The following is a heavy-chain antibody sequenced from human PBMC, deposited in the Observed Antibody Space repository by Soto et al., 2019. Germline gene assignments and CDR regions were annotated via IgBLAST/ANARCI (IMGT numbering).Heavy chain of an antibody. CDR2: IYWDDDK. CDR1: GFSLSTSGVG. J-gene: IGHJ3*02. Sequence: QITLKESGPPLVKPTQTLTLTCTFSGFSLSTSGVGVGWIRQPPGKALEWLALIYWDDDKRYSPSLKSRLTITKDTSKNQVVLTMTNMDPVDTATYYCARATVTSRGGAFDIWGQGTMVTVSS. CDR3: ARATVTSRGGAFDI. V-gene: IGHV2-5*02. D-gene: IGHD4-17*01.